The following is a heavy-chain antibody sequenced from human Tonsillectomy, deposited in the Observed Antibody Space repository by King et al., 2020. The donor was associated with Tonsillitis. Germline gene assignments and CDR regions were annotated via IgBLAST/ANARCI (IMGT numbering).Heavy chain of an antibody. CDR3: AKDIGIASMTTVTLFYYYGMDV. J-gene: IGHJ6*02. V-gene: IGHV3-9*01. Sequence: VQLVESGGGLVQPGRSLRPSCAASGFTFDDYAMHWVRQAPGKGLEWVSGISWNSGSIGYADSVKGRFTISRDNAKNSLYLQMNSLRAEDTALYYCAKDIGIASMTTVTLFYYYGMDVWGQGTTVTVSS. D-gene: IGHD4-11*01. CDR2: ISWNSGSI. CDR1: GFTFDDYA.